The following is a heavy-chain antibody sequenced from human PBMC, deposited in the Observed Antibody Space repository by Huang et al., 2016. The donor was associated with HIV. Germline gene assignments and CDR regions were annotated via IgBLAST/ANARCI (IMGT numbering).Heavy chain of an antibody. CDR1: GYIFTKYG. J-gene: IGHJ5*01. CDR2: MSAYNGNT. D-gene: IGHD1-1*01. Sequence: QVELVQSGAEVKRPGASVRVSCKAAGYIFTKYGINWVRQAPGQGLEWMGWMSAYNGNTNYAEKFQGRVTLTRDTSATTAYMEVRDVTSVDTAVYYCARDHWYPLQNWFDLWGQGTLVTVSS. V-gene: IGHV1-18*01. CDR3: ARDHWYPLQNWFDL.